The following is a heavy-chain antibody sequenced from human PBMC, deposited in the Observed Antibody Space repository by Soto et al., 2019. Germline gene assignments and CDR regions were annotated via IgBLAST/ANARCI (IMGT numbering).Heavy chain of an antibody. J-gene: IGHJ4*02. CDR2: ISYDGSNK. CDR3: ARDLGKQLVRLWCFDY. Sequence: QVQLVESGGGVVQPGRSLRLSCAASGFTFSSYAMHWVRQAPGKGLEWVAVISYDGSNKYYADSVKGRFTISRDNSKNTRYLKMNSLRAEDTAVYYCARDLGKQLVRLWCFDYWGQGTLVTVSS. V-gene: IGHV3-30-3*01. D-gene: IGHD6-13*01. CDR1: GFTFSSYA.